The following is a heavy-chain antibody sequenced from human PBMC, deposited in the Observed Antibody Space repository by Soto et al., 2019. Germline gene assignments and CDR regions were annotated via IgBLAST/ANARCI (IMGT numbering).Heavy chain of an antibody. D-gene: IGHD6-25*01. CDR1: GGSIVNGNYS. V-gene: IGHV4-30-2*01. CDR2: IYHSGST. CDR3: ASRLVDSATGYFDH. J-gene: IGHJ4*02. Sequence: QLQLQESGSGLLKSAQTLSLTCAVSGGSIVNGNYSWTWIRQPPGKALEWIGHIYHSGSTYFNPSLTSRVTLSVDRSKNYFSLNMRSVTAADTAVYYCASRLVDSATGYFDHWGQGTMVTVSS.